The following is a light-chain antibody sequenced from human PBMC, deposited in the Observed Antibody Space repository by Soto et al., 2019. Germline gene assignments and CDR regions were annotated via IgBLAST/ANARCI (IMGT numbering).Light chain of an antibody. J-gene: IGKJ1*01. CDR1: QSVSSN. CDR3: QQYNNWPPMA. CDR2: GAS. Sequence: EIVMTQSPATLSVSPGERATLSCRASQSVSSNLAWYQQKPGQAPRLLIYGASTRATGIAARFSGSGSGTEFTLTISSLQSEDFAVYSCQQYNNWPPMALVQWTKLEIK. V-gene: IGKV3-15*01.